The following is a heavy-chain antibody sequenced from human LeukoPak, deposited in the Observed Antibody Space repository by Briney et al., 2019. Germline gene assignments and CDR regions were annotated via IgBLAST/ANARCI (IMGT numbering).Heavy chain of an antibody. J-gene: IGHJ4*02. D-gene: IGHD1-26*01. CDR1: GFTFSILD. V-gene: IGHV3-23*01. Sequence: GGSLRLSCAASGFTFSILDMSWVRQAPGKGLEWVSAISGNGGRTYYADSVKGRFTISRDNAKNTLYLQMNSLRAEDTAVYYCARVPTGSYSVDYWGQGTLVTVSS. CDR3: ARVPTGSYSVDY. CDR2: ISGNGGRT.